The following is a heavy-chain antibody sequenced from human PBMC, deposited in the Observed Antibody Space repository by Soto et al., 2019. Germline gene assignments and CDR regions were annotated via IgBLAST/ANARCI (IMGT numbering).Heavy chain of an antibody. CDR2: ISFSSTTI. CDR1: GFTFSSYA. V-gene: IGHV3-48*02. J-gene: IGHJ4*02. D-gene: IGHD2-2*02. Sequence: GGSLRLSCAASGFTFSSYAMSWVRQAPGKGLEWVSYISFSSTTIFYADSVRGRFTISRDNAKNSLYLQMNTLRDEDTAVYYCARDSGVVVPAAIDYWGQGTLVTVSS. CDR3: ARDSGVVVPAAIDY.